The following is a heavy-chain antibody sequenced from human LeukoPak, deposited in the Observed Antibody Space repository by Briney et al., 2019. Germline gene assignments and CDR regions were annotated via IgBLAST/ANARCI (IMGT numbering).Heavy chain of an antibody. J-gene: IGHJ5*02. Sequence: ASVKVSCKASGYTFTSYGISWVRQAPGQGLEWMGWISAYNGNTNYAQKLQGRVTMTTDTSTSTAYMELRSLRSDDTAVYYCARDLLDRSSSWHNWFDPWGQGTLVTVSS. V-gene: IGHV1-18*01. CDR2: ISAYNGNT. CDR1: GYTFTSYG. CDR3: ARDLLDRSSSWHNWFDP. D-gene: IGHD6-13*01.